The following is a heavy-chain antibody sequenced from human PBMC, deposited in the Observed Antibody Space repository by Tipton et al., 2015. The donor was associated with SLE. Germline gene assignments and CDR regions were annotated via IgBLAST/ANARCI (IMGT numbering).Heavy chain of an antibody. V-gene: IGHV4-61*02. CDR3: ASTPWTRGLSVY. Sequence: TLSLTCLVSGDSITSGGYYWSWIRQPAGKGLEWIGRIYTSGSTNYNPSLKSRATISVDTSKNRFSLKLSSVTAADTAVCYCASTPWTRGLSVYWGQGTLVTVPS. D-gene: IGHD2-15*01. CDR1: GDSITSGGYY. J-gene: IGHJ4*02. CDR2: IYTSGST.